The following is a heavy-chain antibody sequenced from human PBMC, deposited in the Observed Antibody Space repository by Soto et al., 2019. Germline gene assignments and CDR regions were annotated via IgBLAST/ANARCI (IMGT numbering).Heavy chain of an antibody. V-gene: IGHV3-30-3*01. Sequence: PGLSLRLSCAASGFTFSSYAMHWVRQAPGKGLGWVAVISYDGSNKYYADPVKGRFTISTXXXXXTXYXQXXXLRAXDTAVYYCARDLQSSGWFDYWGQGTLVTVSS. CDR3: ARDLQSSGWFDY. J-gene: IGHJ4*02. CDR1: GFTFSSYA. D-gene: IGHD6-19*01. CDR2: ISYDGSNK.